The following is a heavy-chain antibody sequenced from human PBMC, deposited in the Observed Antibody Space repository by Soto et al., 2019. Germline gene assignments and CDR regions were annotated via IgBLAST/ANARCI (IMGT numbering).Heavy chain of an antibody. CDR3: ARVPVVVVAATNYYYYMDV. D-gene: IGHD2-15*01. CDR2: INHSRST. Sequence: SDTLSLTCAVYGGSFSVYYWSWIRQPPGKGLEWIGEINHSRSTNYNPSLKSRVTISVDTSNNQFSLKLSSVTAADTAVYYCARVPVVVVAATNYYYYMDVWGKGTTVTVSS. J-gene: IGHJ6*03. V-gene: IGHV4-34*01. CDR1: GGSFSVYY.